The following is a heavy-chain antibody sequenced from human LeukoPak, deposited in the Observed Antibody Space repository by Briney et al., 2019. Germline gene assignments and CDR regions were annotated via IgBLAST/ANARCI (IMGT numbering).Heavy chain of an antibody. CDR1: GGTFSSYA. CDR2: INTNTGNP. V-gene: IGHV7-4-1*02. Sequence: ASVKVSCKASGGTFSSYAISWVRQAPGQGLEWMGWINTNTGNPTYAQGFTGRFVFSLDTSVSTAYLQISSLKAEDTAVYYCAKDGGFGVLDYWGQGTLVTVSS. D-gene: IGHD3-10*01. J-gene: IGHJ4*02. CDR3: AKDGGFGVLDY.